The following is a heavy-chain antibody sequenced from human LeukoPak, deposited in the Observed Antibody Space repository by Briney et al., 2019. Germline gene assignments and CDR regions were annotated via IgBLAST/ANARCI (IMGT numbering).Heavy chain of an antibody. V-gene: IGHV1-24*01. J-gene: IGHJ4*02. CDR2: FDGEDGQT. D-gene: IGHD6-19*01. CDR3: GIPLSIGSLGD. CDR1: GYTLTDFS. Sequence: ASVKVSCKVSGYTLTDFSIHWVRQTPGTGLEWMGSFDGEDGQTLYAQKFQGRVTMTKDTSTATAYMELSRLTFEDTAVYCCGIPLSIGSLGDWGQGTLVTVSS.